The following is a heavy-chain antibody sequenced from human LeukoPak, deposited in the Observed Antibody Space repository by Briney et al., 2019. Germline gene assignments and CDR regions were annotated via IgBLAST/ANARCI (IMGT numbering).Heavy chain of an antibody. D-gene: IGHD3-9*01. Sequence: MSSETLSLTCTVSGGSISSSSYYWVWIRQPPGKGLEWIGSIYYSGSTYYNPSLKSRVTISTDTSKNQFSLKLTSVIAADTAMYYCARPAILTGYSYWGQGILVTVSS. CDR3: ARPAILTGYSY. V-gene: IGHV4-39*07. J-gene: IGHJ4*02. CDR2: IYYSGST. CDR1: GGSISSSSYY.